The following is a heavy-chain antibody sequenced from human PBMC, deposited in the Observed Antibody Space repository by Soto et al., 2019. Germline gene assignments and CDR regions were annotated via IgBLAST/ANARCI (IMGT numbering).Heavy chain of an antibody. CDR3: GRQRYYSTRLDT. V-gene: IGHV4-59*01. D-gene: IGHD1-1*01. CDR2: ISYSGST. J-gene: IGHJ1*01. Sequence: SETLSLTCTVSGASISSYYWNWIRQPPGKGLGWIGFISYSGSTNYNPSLTSRVTISVDTSKNQFSLKLTAVTAADTAVYDCGRQRYYSTRLDTWGQGPLATVPS. CDR1: GASISSYY.